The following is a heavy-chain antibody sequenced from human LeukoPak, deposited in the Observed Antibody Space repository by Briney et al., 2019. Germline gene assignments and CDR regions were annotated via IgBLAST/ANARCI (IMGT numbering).Heavy chain of an antibody. CDR3: ARSSVDWYFDL. Sequence: ASVTVSFKASGYTFTGYFIHWVRQAPGQGLEWMAWVNPNSGDTNYAQNFQGRVTMTRDTSISTVYLELSRLTSDDTAVYYCARSSVDWYFDLWGRGTLVTVSS. CDR1: GYTFTGYF. CDR2: VNPNSGDT. J-gene: IGHJ2*01. V-gene: IGHV1-2*02.